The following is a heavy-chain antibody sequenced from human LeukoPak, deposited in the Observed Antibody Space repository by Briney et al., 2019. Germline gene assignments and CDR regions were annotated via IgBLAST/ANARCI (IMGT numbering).Heavy chain of an antibody. V-gene: IGHV3-30*18. CDR1: GFTFSSYG. J-gene: IGHJ4*02. CDR3: AKDLGRRGYSYGLPFDY. D-gene: IGHD5-18*01. CDR2: ISYDGSNK. Sequence: GGSLRLSCAASGFTFSSYGMHWVRQAPGKGLEWVAVISYDGSNKYYADSVKGRFTISRDNSKNTLYLQMNSLRAEDTAVYYCAKDLGRRGYSYGLPFDYWGQGTLVTVSS.